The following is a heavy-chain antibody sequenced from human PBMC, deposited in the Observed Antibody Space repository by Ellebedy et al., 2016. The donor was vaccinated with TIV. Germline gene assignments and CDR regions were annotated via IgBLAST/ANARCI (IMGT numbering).Heavy chain of an antibody. CDR1: GFTFSSYW. V-gene: IGHV3-7*03. Sequence: GGSLRLXXAASGFTFSSYWMNWVRQAPGKGLEWVANINRDGSEKHYVDSVKGRFTTSRDNAKNSLYLQMNSLRAEDTAVYYCAKPYYYGSGSYLDWFDPWGQGTLVTVSS. CDR3: AKPYYYGSGSYLDWFDP. D-gene: IGHD3-10*01. J-gene: IGHJ5*02. CDR2: INRDGSEK.